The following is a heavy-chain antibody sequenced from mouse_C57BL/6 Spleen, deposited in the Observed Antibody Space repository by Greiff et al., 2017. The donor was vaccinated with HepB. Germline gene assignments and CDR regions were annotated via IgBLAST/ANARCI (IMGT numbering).Heavy chain of an antibody. CDR1: GYTFTSYW. CDR2: IYPGSGST. CDR3: ARFPLKLCPYYFDY. J-gene: IGHJ2*01. Sequence: QVQLQQPGAELVKPGASVKMSCKASGYTFTSYWITWVKQRPGQGLEWIGDIYPGSGSTNYNEKFKSKATLTVDTSSSTAYMQLSSLTSEDSAVYYCARFPLKLCPYYFDYWGQGTTLTVSS. V-gene: IGHV1-55*01. D-gene: IGHD4-1*01.